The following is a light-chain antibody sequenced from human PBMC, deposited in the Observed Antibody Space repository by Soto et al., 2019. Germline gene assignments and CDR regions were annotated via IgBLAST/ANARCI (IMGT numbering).Light chain of an antibody. J-gene: IGLJ1*01. CDR2: EGT. V-gene: IGLV2-23*03. CDR1: DFGTYSL. CDR3: SSYAGSNNFYV. Sequence: QSALTQPASVSGSPGQSITISCIGSDFGTYSLFSWYQQHPGKAPKLIIYEGTKRPSGASNRFSGSKSGNTASLTVSGLQAEDEADYYCSSYAGSNNFYVFGTGTKVTVL.